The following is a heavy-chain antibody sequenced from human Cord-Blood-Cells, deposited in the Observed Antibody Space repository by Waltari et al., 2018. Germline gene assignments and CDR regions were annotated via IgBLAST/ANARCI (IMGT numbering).Heavy chain of an antibody. V-gene: IGHV3-30-3*01. CDR1: GFTFSSYA. J-gene: IGHJ4*02. D-gene: IGHD3-10*01. CDR3: AGSRARVFDY. CDR2: ISYDGSNK. Sequence: QVQLVESGGGVVQPVRSLRLSCAASGFTFSSYAMHWVRQAPGKGLEWVAVISYDGSNKYYADSVKGRFTISRDNSKNTLYLQMNSLRAEDTAVYYCAGSRARVFDYWGQGTLVTVSS.